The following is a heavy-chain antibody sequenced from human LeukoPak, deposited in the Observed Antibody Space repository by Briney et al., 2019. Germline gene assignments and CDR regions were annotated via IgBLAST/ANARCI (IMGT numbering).Heavy chain of an antibody. Sequence: PGTSLRLSCAASGFTFSIYGMHWVRQAPGKGLEWVAVIWEDGTNIRYADSVKGRFTISRDNSKNTLYLQMNRLRAEDTAVYYCARVGYNRGWYEYWGQGTLVTVAS. CDR2: IWEDGTNI. J-gene: IGHJ4*02. CDR3: ARVGYNRGWYEY. D-gene: IGHD6-19*01. CDR1: GFTFSIYG. V-gene: IGHV3-33*01.